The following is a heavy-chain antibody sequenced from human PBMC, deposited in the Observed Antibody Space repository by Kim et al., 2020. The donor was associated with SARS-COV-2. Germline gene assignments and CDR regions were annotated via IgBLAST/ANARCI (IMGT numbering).Heavy chain of an antibody. J-gene: IGHJ4*02. Sequence: GGSLRLSCTASGFTVSDYALTWVRQAPGKGLEWVGFIRSKGYGGTTDYAASVKGRFTISRDDSKSIAYLQMNSLKTEDSAVYYCTRNPPFDHWGQGTLVT. V-gene: IGHV3-49*04. CDR3: TRNPPFDH. CDR1: GFTVSDYA. CDR2: IRSKGYGGTT.